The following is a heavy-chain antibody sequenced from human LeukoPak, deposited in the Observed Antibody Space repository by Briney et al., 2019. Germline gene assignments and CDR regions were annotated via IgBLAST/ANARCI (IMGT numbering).Heavy chain of an antibody. D-gene: IGHD3-3*01. J-gene: IGHJ4*02. Sequence: SETLSLTCTVSGGSISSYYWSWIRQPPGKGLEWIGYIYYSGSTNYNPSLKSRVTISVDTSKNQFSLKLSSVTAADTAVYYCARSGFTIFGAVIIRTFDYWGQGTLVTVSS. V-gene: IGHV4-59*08. CDR2: IYYSGST. CDR3: ARSGFTIFGAVIIRTFDY. CDR1: GGSISSYY.